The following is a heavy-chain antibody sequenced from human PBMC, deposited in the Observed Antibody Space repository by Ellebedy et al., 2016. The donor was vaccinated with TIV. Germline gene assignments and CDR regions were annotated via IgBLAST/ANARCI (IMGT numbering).Heavy chain of an antibody. CDR1: GYTLTSYD. Sequence: ASVKVSCKASGYTLTSYDIHWVRRTTGQGLEWMGWMNPNSGNTGFAQKFQGRVTMTRNTSISTAYMELSSLRSEDTAVYFCARGIISKGFDPWGQGTLVTVSS. CDR2: MNPNSGNT. CDR3: ARGIISKGFDP. J-gene: IGHJ5*02. V-gene: IGHV1-8*02. D-gene: IGHD2/OR15-2a*01.